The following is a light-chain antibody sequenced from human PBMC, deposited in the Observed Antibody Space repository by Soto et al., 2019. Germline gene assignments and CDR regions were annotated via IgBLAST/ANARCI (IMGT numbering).Light chain of an antibody. J-gene: IGKJ5*01. CDR1: HVLLHSNGYNY. V-gene: IGKV2-28*01. Sequence: IGGTQSHLSLPVTPGEPASISCMSVHVLLHSNGYNYLDWYLQKPGQSPQLLIYLGSNRDSGVPARFSGSGSGTDFALKISRVEAEDVGVYYCMQGTHWPITFGQGTRLEIK. CDR2: LGS. CDR3: MQGTHWPIT.